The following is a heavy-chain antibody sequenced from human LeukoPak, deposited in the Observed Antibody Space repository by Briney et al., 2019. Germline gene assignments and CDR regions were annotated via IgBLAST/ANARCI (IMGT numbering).Heavy chain of an antibody. CDR3: ARGLAHGGIANWFDP. CDR2: INHSGST. Sequence: PSEALSLTCAVYGGSFSGYYWSWIRQPPGKGLEWIGEINHSGSTNYNPSLKSRVTISVDTSKNQFSLKLSSVTAADTAVYYCARGLAHGGIANWFDPWGQGTLVIVSS. V-gene: IGHV4-34*01. D-gene: IGHD2-21*01. J-gene: IGHJ5*02. CDR1: GGSFSGYY.